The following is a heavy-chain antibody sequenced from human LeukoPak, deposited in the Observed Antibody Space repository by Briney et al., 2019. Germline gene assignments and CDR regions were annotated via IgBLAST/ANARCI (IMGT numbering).Heavy chain of an antibody. D-gene: IGHD3-10*01. V-gene: IGHV3-33*01. CDR3: SRDSIPMVRGPTNTDY. J-gene: IGHJ4*02. Sequence: WGSLRLSCEASGFTFSRYGMHWVRQAPGKGLEWVAMGWYDGNEKYYADSVKGRFTVSRDNSKNTLYLRMNSLRAEDTALYYCSRDSIPMVRGPTNTDYWGQGTLVTVSS. CDR2: GWYDGNEK. CDR1: GFTFSRYG.